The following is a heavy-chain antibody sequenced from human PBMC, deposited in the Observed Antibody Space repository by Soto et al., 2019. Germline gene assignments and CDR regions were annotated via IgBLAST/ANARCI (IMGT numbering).Heavy chain of an antibody. CDR3: AKLIASSYFDY. Sequence: QVQLVESGGGVVQPGRSLRLSCAASGFTFSSYGMHWVRQAPGKGLEWVAVISYDGSNKYYADSVKDRFTISRDNSKNTLYLQMNSLRAEDTAVYYCAKLIASSYFDYWGQGTLVTVSS. CDR1: GFTFSSYG. CDR2: ISYDGSNK. D-gene: IGHD6-13*01. V-gene: IGHV3-30*18. J-gene: IGHJ4*02.